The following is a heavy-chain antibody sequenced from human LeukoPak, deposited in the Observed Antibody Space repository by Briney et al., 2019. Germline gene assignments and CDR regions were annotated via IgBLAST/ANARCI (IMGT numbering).Heavy chain of an antibody. D-gene: IGHD6-6*01. CDR1: GFXFRDYE. V-gene: IGHV3-48*03. J-gene: IGHJ4*02. Sequence: GGSLRLSCEASGFXFRDYEMNWVRQAPGKGLEWVSCISITSNTIHYADSVKGRFTISRDNAKTSLYLQMNSLRAEDTAVYFCARTSSSSFDYWGQGTLVTVSS. CDR2: ISITSNTI. CDR3: ARTSSSSFDY.